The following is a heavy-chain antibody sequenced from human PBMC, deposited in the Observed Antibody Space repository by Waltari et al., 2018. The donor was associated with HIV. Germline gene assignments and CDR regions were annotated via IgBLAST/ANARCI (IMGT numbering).Heavy chain of an antibody. CDR2: ISWNSDTI. CDR3: AKVAMTAVTSYAIDV. D-gene: IGHD4-17*01. J-gene: IGHJ3*01. V-gene: IGHV3-9*01. Sequence: EVQLVESGGGLVQPGGSLSLSFAASGFTFDDYALYWVRQTPGKGLEWVSGISWNSDTIGCADSVKGRFTISRDNAKNSLSLQMNSLRAEDTALYYCAKVAMTAVTSYAIDVWGRGTMVTVSS. CDR1: GFTFDDYA.